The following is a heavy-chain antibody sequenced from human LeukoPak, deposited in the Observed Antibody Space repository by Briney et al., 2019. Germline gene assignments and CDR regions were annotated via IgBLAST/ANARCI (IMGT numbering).Heavy chain of an antibody. CDR2: VDGVSDTI. CDR3: ARLGTRSSSWLFDY. D-gene: IGHD6-13*01. J-gene: IGHJ4*02. V-gene: IGHV3-21*01. Sequence: GGSLRLSCAASGYTFSHYSMNWVRQSPGKGLEWISSVDGVSDTIYYADSVKGRFTISRDNAKNSLYLQMNSLRAEDTAVYCCARLGTRSSSWLFDYWGQGTLVTVSS. CDR1: GYTFSHYS.